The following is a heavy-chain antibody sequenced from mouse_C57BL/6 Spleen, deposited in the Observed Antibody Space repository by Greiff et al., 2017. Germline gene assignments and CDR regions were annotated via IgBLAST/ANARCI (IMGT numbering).Heavy chain of an antibody. CDR3: ARSSGYLYYYAMDY. J-gene: IGHJ4*01. V-gene: IGHV1-26*01. CDR1: GYTFTDYY. CDR2: INPNNGGT. Sequence: EVQLQQSGPELVKPGASVKMSCKASGYTFTDYYMNWVKQSHGKSLEWIGDINPNNGGTSYNQKFKGKATLTVDKSSSTAYMELRSLTSEDSAVYYCARSSGYLYYYAMDYWGQGTSVTVSS. D-gene: IGHD2-2*01.